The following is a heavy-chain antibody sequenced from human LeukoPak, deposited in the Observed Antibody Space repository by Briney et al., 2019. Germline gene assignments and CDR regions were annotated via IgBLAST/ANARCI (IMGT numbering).Heavy chain of an antibody. CDR2: ISYDGSDK. CDR3: ARGNDFWSGYSMGDY. Sequence: PGGSLRLSCAASGFTFSSCAMHWVRQAPGKGLEWVAVISYDGSDKYYADSVKGRFTISRDNSKNTLYLQMNSLRAEDTAVYYCARGNDFWSGYSMGDYWGQGTLVTVSS. V-gene: IGHV3-30-3*01. J-gene: IGHJ4*02. CDR1: GFTFSSCA. D-gene: IGHD3-3*01.